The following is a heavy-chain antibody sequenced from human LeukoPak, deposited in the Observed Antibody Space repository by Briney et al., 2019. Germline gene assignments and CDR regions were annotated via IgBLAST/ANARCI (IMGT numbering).Heavy chain of an antibody. V-gene: IGHV1-46*01. CDR3: ARDLWGRQLSGIGRATNYYYYYGMDV. D-gene: IGHD1-26*01. J-gene: IGHJ6*02. Sequence: ASVKVSCKVSGYTLTELSMHWVRQAPGQGLEWMGIINPSGGSTSYAQKFQGRVTMTRDTSTSTVYMELSSLRSEDTAVYYCARDLWGRQLSGIGRATNYYYYYGMDVWGQGTTVTVSS. CDR2: INPSGGST. CDR1: GYTLTELS.